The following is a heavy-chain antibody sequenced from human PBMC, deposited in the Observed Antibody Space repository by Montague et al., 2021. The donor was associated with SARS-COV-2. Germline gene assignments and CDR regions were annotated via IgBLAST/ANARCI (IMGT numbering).Heavy chain of an antibody. Sequence: SETLSLTCTVSGVSVTDYYWNWIRHPPGKGLGLVGDVLYNKGTNFNPSLKIRVAISLYTSKNQFSLGLTSVTAADTAFYYCVRHPNYDGLNGPPDFWDQGTLVTVSS. CDR3: VRHPNYDGLNGPPDF. V-gene: IGHV4-59*08. D-gene: IGHD3-9*01. CDR1: GVSVTDYY. CDR2: VLYNKGT. J-gene: IGHJ4*02.